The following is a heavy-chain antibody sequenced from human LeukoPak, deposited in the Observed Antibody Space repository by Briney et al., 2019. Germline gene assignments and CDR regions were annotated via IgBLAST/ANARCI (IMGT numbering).Heavy chain of an antibody. D-gene: IGHD5-18*01. CDR3: VRGHSYGPPAGY. Sequence: SETLSLTCAVYGGSFSGYYWSWIRQPPGKGLEWIGEINHSGSTNYNPSLKSRVTISVDTFKNQFSLKLSSVTAADTAVYYCVRGHSYGPPAGYWGQGTLVTVSS. CDR2: INHSGST. V-gene: IGHV4-34*01. CDR1: GGSFSGYY. J-gene: IGHJ4*02.